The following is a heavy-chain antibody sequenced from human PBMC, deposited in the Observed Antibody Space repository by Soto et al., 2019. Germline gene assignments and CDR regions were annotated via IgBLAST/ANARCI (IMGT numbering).Heavy chain of an antibody. D-gene: IGHD3-10*01. V-gene: IGHV3-30-3*01. CDR2: ISYDGSNK. J-gene: IGHJ5*02. Sequence: QVQLVESGGGVVQPGRSLRLSCAASGFTFSSYAMHWVRQAPGKGLEWVAVISYDGSNKYYADSVKGRFTISRDNSKNTLYLQMNSLRAADTAVYYCARDRARYYYGSGPFDPWGQGTLVTVSS. CDR1: GFTFSSYA. CDR3: ARDRARYYYGSGPFDP.